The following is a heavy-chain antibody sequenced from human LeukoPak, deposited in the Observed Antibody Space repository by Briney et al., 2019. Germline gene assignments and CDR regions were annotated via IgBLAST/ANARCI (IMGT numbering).Heavy chain of an antibody. Sequence: ASVKVSCKASGYTFAGYYMHWVRQAPGQGLEWMGCIKPNSGATDYAQKFQGRVTMTSDTSISTAYMELSRLNSDDTAVYYCARGYGGNSVEIYFDNWGQEPWPPSPQ. J-gene: IGHJ4*01. V-gene: IGHV1-2*02. CDR2: IKPNSGAT. CDR1: GYTFAGYY. CDR3: ARGYGGNSVEIYFDN. D-gene: IGHD4-23*01.